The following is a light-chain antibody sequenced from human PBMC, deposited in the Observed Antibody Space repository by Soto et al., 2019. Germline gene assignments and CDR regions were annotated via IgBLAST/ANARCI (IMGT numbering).Light chain of an antibody. J-gene: IGKJ5*01. Sequence: DIQLTQSPSFLSASVGDRVTITCRASQGISSYLAWYQQKPGKAPKLLIYAASTLQSGVPSRFSGSGSGTEFTLTISSLQPEDFATYYCQQLTSFGQGTRLEIK. CDR2: AAS. CDR1: QGISSY. CDR3: QQLTS. V-gene: IGKV1-9*01.